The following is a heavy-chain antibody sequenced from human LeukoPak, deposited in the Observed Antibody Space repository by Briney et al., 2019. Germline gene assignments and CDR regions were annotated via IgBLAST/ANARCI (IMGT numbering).Heavy chain of an antibody. CDR2: INPSGGST. Sequence: GASVKVSCKASGYTFTNYYMHWVRQAPGQGLEWMGIINPSGGSTSYAQKFQGRVTMTRDTSTSTVYMELSSLRSEDTAVYYCARAPAGYCSGGSCATFDYWGQGTLVTVSS. CDR1: GYTFTNYY. D-gene: IGHD2-15*01. J-gene: IGHJ4*02. CDR3: ARAPAGYCSGGSCATFDY. V-gene: IGHV1-46*01.